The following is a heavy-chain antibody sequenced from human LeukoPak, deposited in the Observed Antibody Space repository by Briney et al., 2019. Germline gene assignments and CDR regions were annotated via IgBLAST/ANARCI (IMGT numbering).Heavy chain of an antibody. D-gene: IGHD1-26*01. Sequence: KPSETLSLTCTVSGGSISSSSYYWGWIRQPPGKGLEWIGSIYYSGSTYYNPSLKSRVTISVDTSKNQFSLKLSSVTAADTAVYYCAKSPLYKWEPVDWFDPWGQGTLVTVSS. CDR3: AKSPLYKWEPVDWFDP. V-gene: IGHV4-39*01. CDR2: IYYSGST. CDR1: GGSISSSSYY. J-gene: IGHJ5*02.